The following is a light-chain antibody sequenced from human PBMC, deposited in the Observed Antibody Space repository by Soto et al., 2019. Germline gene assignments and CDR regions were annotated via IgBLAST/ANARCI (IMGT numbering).Light chain of an antibody. V-gene: IGLV7-46*01. J-gene: IGLJ1*01. CDR1: TGTVTSGHY. Sequence: QAVVTQEPSLTVSPGGTVTLTCGSSTGTVTSGHYPYWFQQKPGLAPRALIYDTSNKHSWTPARFSGSLLGGKAALTLSGVQPEDEAEYYCLLSYSGARLYVFGTGTKVTVL. CDR2: DTS. CDR3: LLSYSGARLYV.